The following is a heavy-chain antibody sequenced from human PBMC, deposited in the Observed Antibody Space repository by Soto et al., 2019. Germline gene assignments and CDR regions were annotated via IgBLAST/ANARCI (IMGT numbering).Heavy chain of an antibody. D-gene: IGHD4-17*01. CDR1: GFTFSSYG. CDR3: AKADGDYIQRTSCDY. V-gene: IGHV3-30*18. J-gene: IGHJ4*02. CDR2: ISYDGSNK. Sequence: QVQLVESGGGVVQPGRSLRLSCAASGFTFSSYGMHWVRQAPGKGLEWVAVISYDGSNKYYADSVKGRFTISRDNSKNTLYLQMNSLRAEDTAVYYCAKADGDYIQRTSCDYWGQGTLVTVSS.